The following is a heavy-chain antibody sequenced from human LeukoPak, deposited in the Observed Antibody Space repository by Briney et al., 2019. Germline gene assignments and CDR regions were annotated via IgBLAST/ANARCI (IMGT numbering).Heavy chain of an antibody. V-gene: IGHV1-46*01. Sequence: PVASVKVSCKASGGTFSSYVISWVRQAPGQGLEWMGMIYPRDGSTSYAQKFQGRVTVTRDTSTSTVHMELSGLRSEDTAVYYCARDQEAFDYWGQGTLVTVSS. CDR2: IYPRDGST. CDR3: ARDQEAFDY. J-gene: IGHJ4*02. CDR1: GGTFSSYV.